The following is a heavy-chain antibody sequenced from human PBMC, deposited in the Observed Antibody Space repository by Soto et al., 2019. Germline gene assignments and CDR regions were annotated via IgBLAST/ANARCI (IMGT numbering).Heavy chain of an antibody. CDR3: ASDLSGGTYPWFFDL. D-gene: IGHD1-26*01. V-gene: IGHV1-18*01. CDR2: ISAYNGNT. J-gene: IGHJ2*01. CDR1: GYTFSIYG. Sequence: QVQLVQSGAEVKKPGASVKVSCKASGYTFSIYGISWVRHAPGQGLEWMGWISAYNGNTKYAQKLQGRVTVTTDTSTSRAYMELRSLRSDDTAVYYCASDLSGGTYPWFFDLWGRGTLVTVSS.